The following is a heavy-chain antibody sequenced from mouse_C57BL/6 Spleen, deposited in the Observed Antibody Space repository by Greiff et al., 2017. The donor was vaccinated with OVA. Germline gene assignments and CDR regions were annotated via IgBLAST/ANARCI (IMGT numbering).Heavy chain of an antibody. D-gene: IGHD1-1*02. Sequence: EVHLVESGGGLVQPGGSLSLSCAASGFTFTDYYMSWVRQPPGKALEWLGFIRNKANGYTTEYSASVKGRFTISRDNSQSILYLQMNALRAEDSATYYCARCRDLWGYAMDYWGQGTSVTVSA. J-gene: IGHJ4*01. CDR1: GFTFTDYY. CDR2: IRNKANGYTT. CDR3: ARCRDLWGYAMDY. V-gene: IGHV7-3*01.